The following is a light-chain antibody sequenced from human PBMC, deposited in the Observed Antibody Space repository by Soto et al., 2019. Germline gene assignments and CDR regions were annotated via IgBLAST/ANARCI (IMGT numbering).Light chain of an antibody. CDR1: QSVTSSY. J-gene: IGKJ2*01. V-gene: IGKV3-20*01. CDR3: QQYGSSPRT. CDR2: GAS. Sequence: EIVLTQSPGTLSLSPGERATLSCRASQSVTSSYLAWYQQKPGQAPRLLIYGASSRATGLPDRFSGSGSGTDFTLTISRREPEDFAVYYCQQYGSSPRTFGQGTKLEI.